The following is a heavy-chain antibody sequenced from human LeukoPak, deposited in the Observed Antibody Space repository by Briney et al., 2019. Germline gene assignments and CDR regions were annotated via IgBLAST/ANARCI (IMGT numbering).Heavy chain of an antibody. CDR3: ARSSGWRDY. CDR2: INHSGST. CDR1: GGSFGGYY. Sequence: PSETLSLTCAVYGGSFGGYYWSWIRQPPGKGLEWIGEINHSGSTNYNPSLKSRVTISVDTSKNQFSLKLSSVTAADTAVYYCARSSGWRDYWGQGTLVTVSS. D-gene: IGHD6-19*01. J-gene: IGHJ4*02. V-gene: IGHV4-34*01.